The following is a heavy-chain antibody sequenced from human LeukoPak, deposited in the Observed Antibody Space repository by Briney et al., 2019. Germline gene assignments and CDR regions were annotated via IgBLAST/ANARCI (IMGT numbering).Heavy chain of an antibody. D-gene: IGHD1-26*01. J-gene: IGHJ4*02. CDR2: ISSNSSTI. V-gene: IGHV3-48*02. CDR1: GFTFSTYN. CDR3: ARGGSYIFDC. Sequence: GGSLRLSCAASGFTFSTYNMNWVRQAPGMGLEWVSYISSNSSTIYYADSVKGRFTISRDNAKNSLYLQMNSLRDEDTAVYYCARGGSYIFDCWGQGTLVTVSS.